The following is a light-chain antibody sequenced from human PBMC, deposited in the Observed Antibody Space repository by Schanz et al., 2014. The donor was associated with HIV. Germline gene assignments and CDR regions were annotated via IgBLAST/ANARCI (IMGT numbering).Light chain of an antibody. Sequence: DIQLTQSPSFLSASVGDRVTITCRASQGINNYLAWYQQKPGKAPKLLISGAITLQSGVPSRFSGSGAGTEFTLTITSLQPDDFATYYCQQCVTYPYTFGQGTKLEIK. CDR2: GAI. CDR1: QGINNY. J-gene: IGKJ2*01. CDR3: QQCVTYPYT. V-gene: IGKV1-9*01.